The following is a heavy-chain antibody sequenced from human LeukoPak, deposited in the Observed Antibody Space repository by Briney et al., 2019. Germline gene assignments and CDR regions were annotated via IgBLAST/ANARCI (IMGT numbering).Heavy chain of an antibody. CDR3: ARGGNAVDY. V-gene: IGHV4-39*07. CDR1: GGSISSSSYY. Sequence: SETLSLTCTVSGGSISSSSYYWGWIRQPPGKGLEWIGSIYHSGSTYYNPSLKSRVTIAVETSKNQFSLKLSSVTAADTAVYYCARGGNAVDYWGQGTLVTVSS. CDR2: IYHSGST. D-gene: IGHD2-8*01. J-gene: IGHJ4*02.